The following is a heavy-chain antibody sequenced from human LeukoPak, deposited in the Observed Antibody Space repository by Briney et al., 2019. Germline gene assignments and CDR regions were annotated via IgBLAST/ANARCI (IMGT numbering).Heavy chain of an antibody. CDR2: INPNRCGT. V-gene: IGHV1-2*02. D-gene: IGHD2-2*01. CDR3: ASGCSSTSCYPGGIYYYGMDV. Sequence: SETVPYKACGYTFNQHYMLWVRQAPGHGREWVGWINPNRCGTNYAEKFQGRVTMTRDTSISTAYMELSRLRPDDTAVYYCASGCSSTSCYPGGIYYYGMDVWGQGTTVTVSS. J-gene: IGHJ6*02. CDR1: GYTFNQHY.